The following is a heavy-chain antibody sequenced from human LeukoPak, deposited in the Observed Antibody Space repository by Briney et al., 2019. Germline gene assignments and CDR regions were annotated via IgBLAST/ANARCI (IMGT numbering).Heavy chain of an antibody. Sequence: ASVKVSCKASGGTFSSYAISWVRQAPGQGLEWMGWINPNSGGTNYAQKFQGRVTTTRDTSISTAYMELSRLRSDNTAVYYCASGAVAGTWDNWFDPWGQGTLVTVSS. CDR1: GGTFSSYA. V-gene: IGHV1-2*02. CDR3: ASGAVAGTWDNWFDP. J-gene: IGHJ5*02. CDR2: INPNSGGT. D-gene: IGHD6-19*01.